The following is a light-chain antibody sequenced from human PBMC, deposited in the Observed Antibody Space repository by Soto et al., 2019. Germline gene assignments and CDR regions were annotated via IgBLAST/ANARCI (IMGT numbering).Light chain of an antibody. CDR3: SSYTSSSTYV. CDR1: SSDIGYYNY. V-gene: IGLV2-14*01. Sequence: QSVLTQPASVSGSPGQSITISCTGTSSDIGYYNYVSWYQQHPGKATKLMIYEVSYRPSGVSNRFSGSKSGNTASLTISGLQAEDEAAYYCSSYTSSSTYVFGIGTKVTVL. J-gene: IGLJ1*01. CDR2: EVS.